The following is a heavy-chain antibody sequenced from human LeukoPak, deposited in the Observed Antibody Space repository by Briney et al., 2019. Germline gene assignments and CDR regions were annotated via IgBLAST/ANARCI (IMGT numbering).Heavy chain of an antibody. Sequence: GGSLRLSCAASGFTFSSYGMPWVRQAPGKGLEWVAVISYDGSNKYYADSVKGRFTISRDNSKNTLYLQMNSLRAEDTAVYYCAKGYSSSWRGLDYWGQGTLVTVSS. CDR3: AKGYSSSWRGLDY. V-gene: IGHV3-30*18. J-gene: IGHJ4*02. CDR2: ISYDGSNK. D-gene: IGHD6-13*01. CDR1: GFTFSSYG.